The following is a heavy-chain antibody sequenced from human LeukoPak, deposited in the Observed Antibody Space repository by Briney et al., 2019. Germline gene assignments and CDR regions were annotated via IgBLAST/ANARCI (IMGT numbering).Heavy chain of an antibody. CDR1: GFTFSSYG. D-gene: IGHD3-10*01. CDR2: ISYDGSNK. Sequence: GGSLRLSCAASGFTFSSYGMHWVRQAPGKGLEWVTVISYDGSNKYYADSVRGRFTISRDNSKNTLYLQMNSLRAEDTAVYYCAKDLAAMLLWFGELDYWGQGTLVTVSS. J-gene: IGHJ4*02. CDR3: AKDLAAMLLWFGELDY. V-gene: IGHV3-30*18.